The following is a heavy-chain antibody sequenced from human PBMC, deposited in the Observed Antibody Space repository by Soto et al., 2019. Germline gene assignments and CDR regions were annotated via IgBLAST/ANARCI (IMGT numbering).Heavy chain of an antibody. CDR2: IYRSGGT. CDR3: ARWKYSYADLPGDWFDS. D-gene: IGHD3-16*01. Sequence: QVQLQESGPGLVRPSETLSLTCTVSGASLTSGSYYWSWVRQPPGKGLEWIPYIYRSGGTNYNPPLKSRATISVDTSKNQFSLRLTSVTPADTAMYYCARWKYSYADLPGDWFDSWGQGTLVTVSS. J-gene: IGHJ5*01. CDR1: GASLTSGSYY. V-gene: IGHV4-61*01.